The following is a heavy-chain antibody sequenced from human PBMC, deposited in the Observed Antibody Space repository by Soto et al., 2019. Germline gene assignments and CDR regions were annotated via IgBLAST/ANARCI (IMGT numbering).Heavy chain of an antibody. CDR3: TKEADASGYYFWYFDY. V-gene: IGHV3-23*01. CDR2: ISGGGGTT. D-gene: IGHD3-22*01. J-gene: IGHJ4*02. Sequence: GGSLRLSCAASGFIFSSYVMNWVRQAPGKGLEWVSSISGGGGTTYYADSVKGRFTISRDNSTSTLYLQRNSLRGEDTAVYYCTKEADASGYYFWYFDYWGQGALVTVSS. CDR1: GFIFSSYV.